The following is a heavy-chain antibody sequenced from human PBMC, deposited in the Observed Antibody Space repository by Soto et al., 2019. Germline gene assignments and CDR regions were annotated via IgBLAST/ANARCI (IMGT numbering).Heavy chain of an antibody. V-gene: IGHV3-21*01. CDR1: GSSFTIYT. CDR2: ISSTTNYI. J-gene: IGHJ4*02. CDR3: ARESEDLTSTFDY. Sequence: PGESRSRSCPASGSSFTIYTMNWVRQAPGKGLEWVLSISSTTNYIYNAASMKRRFTVFSDDAKNSVYLVMNSLSADDTAVYYCARESEDLTSTFDYWGQGTLVTVSS.